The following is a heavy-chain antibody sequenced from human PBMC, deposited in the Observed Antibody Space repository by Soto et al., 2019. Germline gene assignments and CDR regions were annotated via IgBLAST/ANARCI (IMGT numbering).Heavy chain of an antibody. CDR3: ARDVRFLEWWGLDV. V-gene: IGHV4-31*03. J-gene: IGHJ6*02. D-gene: IGHD3-3*01. CDR2: IYYSGST. CDR1: GGSISSGGYY. Sequence: SETLSLTCTVSGGSISSGGYYWSWIRQHPGKGLEWIGYIYYSGSTYYNPSLKSRVTISVDTSKNQFSLKLSSVTAADTAVYYCARDVRFLEWWGLDVWGQGTTVTVSS.